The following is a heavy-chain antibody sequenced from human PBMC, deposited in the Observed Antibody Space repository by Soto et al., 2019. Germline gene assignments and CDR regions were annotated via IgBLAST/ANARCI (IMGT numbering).Heavy chain of an antibody. V-gene: IGHV5-51*01. D-gene: IGHD3-10*01. J-gene: IGHJ4*02. CDR2: IYPGDSDT. CDR1: GYSFTRYW. CDR3: ARHPAMVRGVPEPIDY. Sequence: GESLKISCTGSGYSFTRYWIGWVRQMPGKGLEWMGIIYPGDSDTRYSPSFQGQVTISADKSISTAYLQWSSLKASDTAMYYCARHPAMVRGVPEPIDYWGQGTLVTVSS.